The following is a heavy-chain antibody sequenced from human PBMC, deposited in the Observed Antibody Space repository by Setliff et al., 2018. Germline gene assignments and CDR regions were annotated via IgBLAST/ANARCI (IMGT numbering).Heavy chain of an antibody. D-gene: IGHD6-13*01. CDR2: ISSTSYTI. V-gene: IGHV3-48*04. CDR1: GFTLRTYN. CDR3: ARDSYTSPDY. J-gene: IGHJ4*02. Sequence: GGSLRLSCAAFGFTLRTYNMHWVRHAPGKGLEWVSSISSTSYTIYYADSVKGRFTISRDNAKNTLYLQMNSLGAEDTAVYYCARDSYTSPDYWGQGTLVTVSS.